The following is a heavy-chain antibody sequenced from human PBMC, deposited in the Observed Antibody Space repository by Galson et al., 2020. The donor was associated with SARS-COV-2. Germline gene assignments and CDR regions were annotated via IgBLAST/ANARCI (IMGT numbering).Heavy chain of an antibody. CDR2: IYYSGST. V-gene: IGHV4-39*07. D-gene: IGHD3-3*01. Sequence: SETLSLTCTVSGGSISSSSYYWGWIRQPPGKGLEWIGSIYYSGSTYYNPSLKSRVTISVDTSKNQFSMKLSSVTAADTAVYYCARGETSITIFGVVIKDGAFDIWGQGTMVTVSS. CDR1: GGSISSSSYY. CDR3: ARGETSITIFGVVIKDGAFDI. J-gene: IGHJ3*02.